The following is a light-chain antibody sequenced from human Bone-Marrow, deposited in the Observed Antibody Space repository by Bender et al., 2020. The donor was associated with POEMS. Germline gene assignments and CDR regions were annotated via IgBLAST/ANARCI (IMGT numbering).Light chain of an antibody. V-gene: IGLV1-44*01. Sequence: QSVLTQPPSASGTPGQSVIISCSGTDSNFGGNNVNWYQHLPGTAPRLVVYSNYQRPSGIPDRFSGSRSGNTASLTITGAQAEDEADYYCNSRDTSGNHFVFGTGT. CDR1: DSNFGGNN. J-gene: IGLJ1*01. CDR2: SNY. CDR3: NSRDTSGNHFV.